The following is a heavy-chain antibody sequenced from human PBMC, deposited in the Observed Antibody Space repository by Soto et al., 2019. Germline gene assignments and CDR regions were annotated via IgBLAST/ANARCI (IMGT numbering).Heavy chain of an antibody. CDR2: ISYDGSNK. CDR1: GFTFSSYG. V-gene: IGHV3-30*18. J-gene: IGHJ4*02. Sequence: QVQLVESGGGVVQPGRSLRLSCAASGFTFSSYGMHWVRQAPGKGLEWVAVISYDGSNKYYADSVKGRFTISRDNSKKTLYLQMNSLRAEDTAVYYCAKEIPLMLIVVGVPDYWGQGTLVTVSS. D-gene: IGHD2-21*01. CDR3: AKEIPLMLIVVGVPDY.